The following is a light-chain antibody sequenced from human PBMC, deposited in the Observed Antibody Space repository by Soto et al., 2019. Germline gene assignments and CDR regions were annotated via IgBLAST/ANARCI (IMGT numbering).Light chain of an antibody. CDR2: EVS. CDR1: SSDVGGYNF. CDR3: SSYTSSSTL. Sequence: QSVLTQPASVFGSPGQSITFSYTGTSSDVGGYNFVSWYQQHPGKAPKLMIYEVSSRPSGVSNRFSGSKSGNTASLTISGLQPEDEADYYCSSYTSSSTLFGTGTKVTVL. J-gene: IGLJ1*01. V-gene: IGLV2-14*03.